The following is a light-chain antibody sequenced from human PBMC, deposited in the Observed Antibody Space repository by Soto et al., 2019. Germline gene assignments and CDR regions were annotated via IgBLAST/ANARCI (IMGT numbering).Light chain of an antibody. V-gene: IGKV3-20*01. CDR2: GAS. CDR3: QQHGSSLWT. CDR1: QSVPSAY. Sequence: EIVLTQSPDTLSLSPGESATLSCRATQSVPSAYLAWYQQKPGQAPRLLIYGASTRATGIPDRFSGSGSGTDFSLTISGLEPEDFAVYYCQQHGSSLWTFGQGTKVEIK. J-gene: IGKJ1*01.